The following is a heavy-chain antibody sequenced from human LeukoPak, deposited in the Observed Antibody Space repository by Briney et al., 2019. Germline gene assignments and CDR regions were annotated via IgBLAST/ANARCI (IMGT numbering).Heavy chain of an antibody. V-gene: IGHV1-69*02. Sequence: ASAKVSCKASGGTFSSYTISWVRQAPGQGLEWMGRIIPILGIANYAQKFQGRVTITADKSTSTAYMELSSLRSEDTAVYYCARVGGSYSTLYYYYGMDVWGQGTTVTVSS. CDR3: ARVGGSYSTLYYYYGMDV. J-gene: IGHJ6*02. CDR2: IIPILGIA. CDR1: GGTFSSYT. D-gene: IGHD1-26*01.